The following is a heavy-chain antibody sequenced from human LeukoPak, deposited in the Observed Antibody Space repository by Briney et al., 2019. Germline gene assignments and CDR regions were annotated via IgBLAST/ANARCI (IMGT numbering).Heavy chain of an antibody. CDR1: GGSISSGSYY. V-gene: IGHV4-61*02. J-gene: IGHJ6*02. CDR2: IYTSGST. CDR3: ARGLVVAARGYYYYYYGMDV. Sequence: SQTLSLTCTVSGGSISSGSYYWSWTRQPAGKGLEWIGRIYTSGSTNYNPSLKSRVTISVDTSKNQFSLKLSSVTAADTAVYYCARGLVVAARGYYYYYYGMDVWGQGTTVTVSS. D-gene: IGHD2-15*01.